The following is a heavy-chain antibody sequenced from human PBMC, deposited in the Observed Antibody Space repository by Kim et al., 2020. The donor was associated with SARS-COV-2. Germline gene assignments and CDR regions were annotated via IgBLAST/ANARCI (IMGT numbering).Heavy chain of an antibody. CDR3: ATLPTAAAPLDV. V-gene: IGHV3-9*01. CDR2: ISWNSGSI. J-gene: IGHJ6*02. Sequence: GGSLRLSCAASGFTFDDYAMHWVRQAPGKGLEWVSGISWNSGSIGYADSVKGRVTISRDNAKNSLYLQMNSLRAEDTALYYCATLPTAAAPLDVWGQGTTVTVSS. CDR1: GFTFDDYA. D-gene: IGHD6-13*01.